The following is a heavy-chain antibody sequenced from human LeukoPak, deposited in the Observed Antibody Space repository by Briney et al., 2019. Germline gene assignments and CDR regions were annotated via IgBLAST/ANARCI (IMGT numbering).Heavy chain of an antibody. CDR1: GFSFSDAW. CDR2: IRSKADGGTP. Sequence: GGSLRLSCAASGFSFSDAWMNWVRQAPGKGLEWVGHIRSKADGGTPDYIAPVKGRFAISRDDSKDTLYLQMNSLNTVDTAMYYCTTRSPARYCSDGACYSSADYWGQGTLVTVSS. D-gene: IGHD2-15*01. V-gene: IGHV3-15*07. J-gene: IGHJ4*02. CDR3: TTRSPARYCSDGACYSSADY.